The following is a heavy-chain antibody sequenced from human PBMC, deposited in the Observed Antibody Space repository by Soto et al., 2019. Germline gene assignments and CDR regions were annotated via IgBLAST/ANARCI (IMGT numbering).Heavy chain of an antibody. J-gene: IGHJ4*02. D-gene: IGHD3-3*01. CDR1: GDSSSTYY. CDR3: ARSLRLSGRLDFDY. Sequence: PSETLSLTCSVSGDSSSTYYWGWIRQPPGKGLEWIGYINYSGRTNHNPSLKSRVTISVDTSKNQFSLKLSSVTAADTAVYYCARSLRLSGRLDFDYWGQGTLVTVSS. CDR2: INYSGRT. V-gene: IGHV4-59*12.